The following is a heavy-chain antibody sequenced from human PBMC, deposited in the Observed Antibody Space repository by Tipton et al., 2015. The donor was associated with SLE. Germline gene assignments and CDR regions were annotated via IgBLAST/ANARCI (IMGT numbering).Heavy chain of an antibody. Sequence: TLSLTCTVSGGSISSGNYYWTWIRQHPGKGLEWIGSISYTGSTYYNPSLKSRVTISVDMSKNQFSLKLTSVTAADTALYYCAKDMYPGGADVWGQGTTVTVSS. CDR2: ISYTGST. CDR3: AKDMYPGGADV. CDR1: GGSISSGNYY. D-gene: IGHD2-2*01. V-gene: IGHV4-39*07. J-gene: IGHJ6*02.